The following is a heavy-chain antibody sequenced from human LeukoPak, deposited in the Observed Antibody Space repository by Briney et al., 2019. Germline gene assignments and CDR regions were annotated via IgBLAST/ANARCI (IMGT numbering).Heavy chain of an antibody. Sequence: GGSLRLSCAASGFTFSSYGMHWVRQAPGKGLEWVAVISYDGSNKYYADSVKGRFTISRDNSKNTLYLQMNSLRAEDTAVYYCAKEDQMGSSSWFYYYGKDVWGKGTTVTVSS. V-gene: IGHV3-30*18. CDR2: ISYDGSNK. CDR1: GFTFSSYG. CDR3: AKEDQMGSSSWFYYYGKDV. D-gene: IGHD6-13*01. J-gene: IGHJ6*04.